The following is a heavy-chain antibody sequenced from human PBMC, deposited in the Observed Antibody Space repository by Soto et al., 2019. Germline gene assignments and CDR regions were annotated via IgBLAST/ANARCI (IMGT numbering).Heavy chain of an antibody. CDR2: IIPIFGTA. D-gene: IGHD3-22*01. V-gene: IGHV1-69*01. Sequence: QVQLVQSGAEVRKPGSSVKVSCKASGGTFSRHAISWVRQAPGQGLEWMGGIIPIFGTANHAQKFQGRVTIIADESTSTGYMVLSSLRSEDTAMYYCARGWGYDSNDYYYAYWGQGTLVIVSS. CDR1: GGTFSRHA. J-gene: IGHJ4*02. CDR3: ARGWGYDSNDYYYAY.